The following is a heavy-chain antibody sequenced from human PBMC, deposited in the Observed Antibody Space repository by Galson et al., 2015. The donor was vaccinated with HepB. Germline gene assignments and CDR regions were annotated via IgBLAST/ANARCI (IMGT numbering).Heavy chain of an antibody. V-gene: IGHV3-7*03. Sequence: SLRLSCATPGFTFSNHWMSWVRQAPGKGLEWVANIKQDGSDIFYVDSVEGRFTISRDNAKNSLYLQMNNLRADDTALYYCARLLVREDGFDYWGQGTLVTVSS. CDR1: GFTFSNHW. D-gene: IGHD3-3*01. CDR2: IKQDGSDI. CDR3: ARLLVREDGFDY. J-gene: IGHJ4*02.